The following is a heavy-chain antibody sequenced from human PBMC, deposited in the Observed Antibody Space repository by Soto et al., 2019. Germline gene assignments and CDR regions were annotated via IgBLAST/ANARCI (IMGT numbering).Heavy chain of an antibody. Sequence: PGGSLRLSCAASGFTFSSYAMSWVRQAPGKGLEWDSAISGSGGSTYYADSVKGRFTISRDNSKSTLYLQMNSLRAEDTAVYYCAKDFNYDFWSGSWGPHAFDIWGQGTMVTVSS. CDR1: GFTFSSYA. CDR3: AKDFNYDFWSGSWGPHAFDI. CDR2: ISGSGGST. V-gene: IGHV3-23*01. D-gene: IGHD3-3*01. J-gene: IGHJ3*02.